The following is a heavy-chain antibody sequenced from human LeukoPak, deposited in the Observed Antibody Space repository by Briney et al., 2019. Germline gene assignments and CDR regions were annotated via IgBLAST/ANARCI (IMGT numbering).Heavy chain of an antibody. CDR1: GYTFTSYG. Sequence: ASVTVSCKASGYTFTSYGISWVRQAPGQGLEWMGWISAYNGNTNYAQKLQGRVTMTTDTSTSTAYMELRSLRSDDTAVYYCARFSLIAVAGWSLDYWGQGTLVTVSS. CDR3: ARFSLIAVAGWSLDY. J-gene: IGHJ4*02. D-gene: IGHD6-19*01. CDR2: ISAYNGNT. V-gene: IGHV1-18*01.